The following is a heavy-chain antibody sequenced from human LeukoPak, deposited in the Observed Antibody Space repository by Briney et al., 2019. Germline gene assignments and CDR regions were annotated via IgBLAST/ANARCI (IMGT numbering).Heavy chain of an antibody. CDR3: ARFLTTSRWYFDL. D-gene: IGHD1-1*01. V-gene: IGHV4-34*01. Sequence: SETLSLTCAVYSGSFSGYYWSWIRQPPGKGLEWNGEINHSGSTNYNPSLKSRVTISVDTSKNQFSPKLSSVTAADTAVYHCARFLTTSRWYFDLWGRGTLVTVSS. J-gene: IGHJ2*01. CDR1: SGSFSGYY. CDR2: INHSGST.